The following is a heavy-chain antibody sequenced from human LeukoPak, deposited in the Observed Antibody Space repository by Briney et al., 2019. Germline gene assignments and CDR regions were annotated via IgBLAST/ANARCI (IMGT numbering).Heavy chain of an antibody. V-gene: IGHV1-18*01. J-gene: IGHJ3*02. Sequence: GASVKVSCKASGSILTSYGISWVRQAPGQGLEWMGWVSVYTGKTNYAQKFQGRVTMTTDTSTSAAYLELRSLRSDDTAVYYCARDRTAYSSSWDAFDIWGQGTMVTVSS. CDR1: GSILTSYG. D-gene: IGHD6-13*01. CDR3: ARDRTAYSSSWDAFDI. CDR2: VSVYTGKT.